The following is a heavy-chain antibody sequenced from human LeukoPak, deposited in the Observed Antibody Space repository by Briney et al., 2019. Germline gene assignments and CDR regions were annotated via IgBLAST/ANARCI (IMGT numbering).Heavy chain of an antibody. J-gene: IGHJ4*02. D-gene: IGHD3-22*01. Sequence: GRSLRLSCAASGFTFDDYAMHWVRQAPGKGLEWVSGISWNSGSIGYADSVKGRFTISRDNAKNSLYLQMNSLRAEDTALYYCAKDIAYYYDSSGYPGPFDYWGQGTLVTVSS. CDR2: ISWNSGSI. CDR1: GFTFDDYA. CDR3: AKDIAYYYDSSGYPGPFDY. V-gene: IGHV3-9*01.